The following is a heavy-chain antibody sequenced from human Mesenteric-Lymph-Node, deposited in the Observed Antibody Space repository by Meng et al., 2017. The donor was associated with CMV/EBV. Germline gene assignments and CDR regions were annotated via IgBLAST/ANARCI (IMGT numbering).Heavy chain of an antibody. CDR3: ARVSAAIAGTTLRGRFDP. J-gene: IGHJ5*02. D-gene: IGHD1-14*01. CDR2: ITGSGGNT. Sequence: FTFSNFDMSWVRQAPGKGPECVAAITGSGGNTYYADSVKGRFTIARDNSKNTLQLQMSSLRPDDTALYYCARVSAAIAGTTLRGRFDPWGQGTLVTVSS. V-gene: IGHV3-23*01. CDR1: FTFSNFD.